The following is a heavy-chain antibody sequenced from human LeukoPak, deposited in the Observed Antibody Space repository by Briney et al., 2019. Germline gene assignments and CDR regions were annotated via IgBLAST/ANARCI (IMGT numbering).Heavy chain of an antibody. CDR3: ARAPMVRGVIEALDY. CDR2: IYSGGST. V-gene: IGHV3-53*01. J-gene: IGHJ4*02. Sequence: GGSLRLSCAASGFTLSSNYMSWVRQAPGKGLEWVSVIYSGGSTYYADSVKGRFTISRDNSKNTLYLQMNSLRAEDTAVYYCARAPMVRGVIEALDYWGQGTLVTASS. CDR1: GFTLSSNY. D-gene: IGHD3-10*01.